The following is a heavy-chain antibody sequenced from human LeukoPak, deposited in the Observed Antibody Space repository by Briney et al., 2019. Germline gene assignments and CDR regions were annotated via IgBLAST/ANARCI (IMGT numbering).Heavy chain of an antibody. V-gene: IGHV4-4*08. Sequence: SETLSLTCTVSGGSISSYYWSWIRQPPGKGLEWIGYIYTSGSTNYNPSLKSRVTISVDTSKNQFSLKLSSVTAADTAVYYCTRAPGWELDWFDPWGQGTLVTVSS. D-gene: IGHD1-26*01. CDR1: GGSISSYY. J-gene: IGHJ5*02. CDR3: TRAPGWELDWFDP. CDR2: IYTSGST.